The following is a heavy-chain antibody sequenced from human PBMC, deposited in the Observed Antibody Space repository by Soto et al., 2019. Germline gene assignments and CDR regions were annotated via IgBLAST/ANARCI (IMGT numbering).Heavy chain of an antibody. V-gene: IGHV3-9*01. CDR2: ISWNSGSI. CDR1: GFTFDDYA. J-gene: IGHJ3*02. Sequence: PGGSLRLSCAASGFTFDDYAMHGVRQDPGKGLEWVSGISWNSGSIGYADSVKGRFTISRDNAKNSLYLQMNSLRAEDTALYYCAKDTVAPSFDAFDIWGQGTMVTVSS. CDR3: AKDTVAPSFDAFDI. D-gene: IGHD5-12*01.